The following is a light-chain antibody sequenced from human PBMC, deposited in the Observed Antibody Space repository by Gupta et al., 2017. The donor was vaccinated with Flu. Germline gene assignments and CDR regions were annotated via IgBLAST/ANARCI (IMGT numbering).Light chain of an antibody. Sequence: IVMTQSLATLSVSPGERATLSCRASQSVSSNLAWYQQKPGQAPRLLIYGASTRATGIPARFSGSGSGTEFTLTISSLQSEDFAVYYCQQYNNWPYTFGQGTKLEIK. CDR1: QSVSSN. J-gene: IGKJ2*01. CDR3: QQYNNWPYT. V-gene: IGKV3-15*01. CDR2: GAS.